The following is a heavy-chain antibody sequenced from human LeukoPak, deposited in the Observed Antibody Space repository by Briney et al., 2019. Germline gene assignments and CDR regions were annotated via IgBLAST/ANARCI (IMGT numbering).Heavy chain of an antibody. Sequence: GGSLRLSCAASGFTFSSYWMNWVRQAPGKGLEWVANIRTDGKEKFYVDSVKGRFTISRDNAKNSLYLQMNSLRAEDTALYYCARVQSPYFDYSGWYYYYYMDVWGKGTTVTVSS. V-gene: IGHV3-7*03. CDR3: ARVQSPYFDYSGWYYYYYMDV. CDR2: IRTDGKEK. CDR1: GFTFSSYW. J-gene: IGHJ6*03. D-gene: IGHD4-11*01.